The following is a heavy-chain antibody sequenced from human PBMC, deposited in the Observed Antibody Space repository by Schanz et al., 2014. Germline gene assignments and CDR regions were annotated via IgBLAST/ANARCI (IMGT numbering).Heavy chain of an antibody. Sequence: QVQLQESGPGLVKPSGTLSLTCVVSGGSISSGVWWTWARQSPGKGLEWIGEIFHSGTTNYNPSLEGRVTIPVDNSKNHFSLILSPMTAADTAVYYCTRSTLWSYDVWGRGTMVIVSS. V-gene: IGHV4-4*02. CDR2: IFHSGTT. D-gene: IGHD2-21*01. J-gene: IGHJ3*01. CDR1: GGSISSGVW. CDR3: TRSTLWSYDV.